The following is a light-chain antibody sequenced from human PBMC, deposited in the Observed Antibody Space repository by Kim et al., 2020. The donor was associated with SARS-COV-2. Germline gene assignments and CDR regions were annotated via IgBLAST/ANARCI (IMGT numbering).Light chain of an antibody. J-gene: IGLJ1*01. CDR1: SLRSYY. V-gene: IGLV3-19*01. Sequence: GQKVRITCQGDSLRSYYASWYQQKPGQAPVLVIYGKNNRPSGIPDRFSGSSSGNTASLTITGAQAEDEADYYCNSRDSSVNHLRVFGTGTQLTVL. CDR2: GKN. CDR3: NSRDSSVNHLRV.